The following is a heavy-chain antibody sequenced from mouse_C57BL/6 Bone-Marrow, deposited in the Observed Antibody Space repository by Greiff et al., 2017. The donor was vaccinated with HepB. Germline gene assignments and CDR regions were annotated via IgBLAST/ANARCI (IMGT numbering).Heavy chain of an antibody. CDR1: GYSITSDY. J-gene: IGHJ2*01. V-gene: IGHV3-8*01. Sequence: DVKLQESGPGLAKPSQTLSLTCSVTGYSITSDYWNCIRKFPGNKLEYMGYISYSGSTYYNPSLKSRISITRDTSKNQYYLQLNSVTTEDTATYYCARDYPGFDYWGQGTTLTVSS. CDR3: ARDYPGFDY. CDR2: ISYSGST. D-gene: IGHD2-4*01.